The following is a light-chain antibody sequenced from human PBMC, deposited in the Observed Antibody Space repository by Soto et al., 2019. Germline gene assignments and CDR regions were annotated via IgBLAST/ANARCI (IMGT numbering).Light chain of an antibody. V-gene: IGKV1-5*03. CDR3: QQYYTYPYT. Sequence: DPQMTQSPSTLSTSVGDRVTITCRASQSISVWLAWYQQKPGKAPKLLIYQASTLESGVPWRFSGSGSGTDFTLTISSLQPDDSATYYCQQYYTYPYTFGQGTKLEIK. CDR1: QSISVW. CDR2: QAS. J-gene: IGKJ2*01.